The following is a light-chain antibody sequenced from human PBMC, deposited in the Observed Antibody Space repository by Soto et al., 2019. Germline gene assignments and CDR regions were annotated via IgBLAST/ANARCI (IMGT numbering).Light chain of an antibody. CDR3: SSYTSSSTLM. Sequence: QSALTQPASVSGSPGQSITISCTGTSSDVGGYNYVSWYQQHPGKAPKLMIYDVSNRPSGVSNRFSGSKSGNTASLTISGLQAEDEADSYCSSYTSSSTLMFGGGTKLTVL. J-gene: IGLJ3*02. CDR1: SSDVGGYNY. CDR2: DVS. V-gene: IGLV2-14*01.